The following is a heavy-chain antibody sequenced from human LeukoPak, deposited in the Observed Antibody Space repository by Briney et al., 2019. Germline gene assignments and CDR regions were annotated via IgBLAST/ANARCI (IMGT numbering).Heavy chain of an antibody. V-gene: IGHV4-31*03. Sequence: SQTLSLTCSVSGDSINMIVNYWSWIRHSPGRGPEWIGYIYKGRSTSYTPSLKNRVTISVDTSKKQFSLILESVTAADTAVYYCARVVVPAAIVYWGQGIPVIVSS. CDR3: ARVVVPAAIVY. J-gene: IGHJ4*02. CDR1: GDSINMIVNY. D-gene: IGHD2-15*01. CDR2: IYKGRST.